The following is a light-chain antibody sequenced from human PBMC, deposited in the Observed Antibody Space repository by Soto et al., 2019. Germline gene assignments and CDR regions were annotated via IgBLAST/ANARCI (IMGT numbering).Light chain of an antibody. CDR3: QQYGSSSSFT. CDR2: GTS. CDR1: QSVSSSY. V-gene: IGKV3-20*01. J-gene: IGKJ3*01. Sequence: EIVLTQSPGTPSLSPGERATLSCRASQSVSSSYLAWYQQKAGQAPRLLIYGTSSRATGIPDRFSGSGSGTDFTLTISRLEPEDFAVYYCQQYGSSSSFTFGPGTKVDIK.